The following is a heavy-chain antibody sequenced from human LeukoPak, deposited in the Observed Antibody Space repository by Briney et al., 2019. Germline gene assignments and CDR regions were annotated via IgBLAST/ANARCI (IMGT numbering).Heavy chain of an antibody. Sequence: ASVKVSCKASGYSFTSNVISWVRQAPGQGLEWMGWISAYNGNTNYAQKLQGRVTMTTDTSTSTAYMELRSLRSDGTAVYYCARVLNEWELGDYWGQGTLVTVSS. D-gene: IGHD1-26*01. CDR2: ISAYNGNT. CDR1: GYSFTSNV. V-gene: IGHV1-18*01. CDR3: ARVLNEWELGDY. J-gene: IGHJ4*02.